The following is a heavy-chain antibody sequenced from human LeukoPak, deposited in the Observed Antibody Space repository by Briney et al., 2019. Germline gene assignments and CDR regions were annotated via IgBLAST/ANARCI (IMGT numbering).Heavy chain of an antibody. V-gene: IGHV3-74*01. D-gene: IGHD6-19*01. CDR3: AKDSSGWPPYYYYYMDV. CDR1: GFTFSRYW. Sequence: GGSLRLSCAASGFTFSRYWMHWVLQAPGKGLVWLSRINSDGRSTSYAESVKGRFTISRDNAKNTLYLQMNSLRAEDTAVYYCAKDSSGWPPYYYYYMDVWGKGTTVTVSS. CDR2: INSDGRST. J-gene: IGHJ6*03.